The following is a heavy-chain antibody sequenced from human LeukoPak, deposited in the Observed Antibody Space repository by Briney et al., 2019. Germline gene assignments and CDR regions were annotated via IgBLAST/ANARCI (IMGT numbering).Heavy chain of an antibody. D-gene: IGHD5-24*01. CDR3: AREWLQPYWYFDL. CDR1: GYTFSNYG. CDR2: ISPYNGNT. J-gene: IGHJ2*01. Sequence: GASVKVSCKASGYTFSNYGISWVRQAPGQGLEWMGWISPYNGNTDYAQKLQGRVTMTTDTSTTTGYMELRSLRSDDTAVYYCAREWLQPYWYFDLWGRGTVVTVSS. V-gene: IGHV1-18*01.